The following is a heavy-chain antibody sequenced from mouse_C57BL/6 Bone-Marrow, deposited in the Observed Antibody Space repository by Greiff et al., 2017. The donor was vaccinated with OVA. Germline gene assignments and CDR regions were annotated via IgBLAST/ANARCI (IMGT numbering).Heavy chain of an antibody. CDR3: ERSRITTVEGDFAMDY. D-gene: IGHD1-1*01. CDR2: IYPGSGRT. Sequence: QVQLQQPGAELVKPGASVKMSCKASGYTFTSYWITWVKQRPGQGLEWIGDIYPGSGRTNYNEKFKSKATLTVDTSSSTAYMQLSSLTSENSAVYYCERSRITTVEGDFAMDYWGQGTSVTVAS. V-gene: IGHV1-55*01. J-gene: IGHJ4*01. CDR1: GYTFTSYW.